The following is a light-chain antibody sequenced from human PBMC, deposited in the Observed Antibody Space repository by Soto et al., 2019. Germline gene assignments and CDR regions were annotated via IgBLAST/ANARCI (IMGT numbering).Light chain of an antibody. V-gene: IGKV2-28*01. J-gene: IGKJ2*01. CDR1: QSLLHSNGYNY. Sequence: DIVMTQSPLSLPVTPGEPASISCRSSQSLLHSNGYNYLDWYLQKPGQSPQLLIYLGSNRASGVXDXLKXSGSGTDFTLKISRVEAEDVGVYYCMHALQTILMYTFGQGTKLEIK. CDR2: LGS. CDR3: MHALQTILMYT.